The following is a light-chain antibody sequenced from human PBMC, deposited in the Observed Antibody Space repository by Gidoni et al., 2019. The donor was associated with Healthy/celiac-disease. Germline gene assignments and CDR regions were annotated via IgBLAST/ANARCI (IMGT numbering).Light chain of an antibody. Sequence: SSALPQPPSVSVSPGQTARITCSGDALPKQYAYWYQQKPGQAPVLVIYKDSERPSGIPERFSGSSSGTTVTLTISGVQAEDEADYYCQSADSSGFWVFGGGTKLTVL. CDR3: QSADSSGFWV. CDR2: KDS. V-gene: IGLV3-25*03. J-gene: IGLJ3*02. CDR1: ALPKQY.